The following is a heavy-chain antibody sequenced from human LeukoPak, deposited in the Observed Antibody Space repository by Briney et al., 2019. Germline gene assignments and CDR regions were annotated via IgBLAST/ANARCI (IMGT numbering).Heavy chain of an antibody. J-gene: IGHJ6*03. CDR3: ARGKRVWFGELMTSFSYFYIDV. CDR2: INQGGRT. D-gene: IGHD3-10*01. Sequence: KTSETLSLTCAVNGGSFSDYLWTWIRQSPGKGLEWIGEINQGGRTNFNPSPKSRVTISADRSKYHFSLTLRSVTAADTAVYYCARGKRVWFGELMTSFSYFYIDVWGRGTTVIASS. CDR1: GGSFSDYL. V-gene: IGHV4-34*01.